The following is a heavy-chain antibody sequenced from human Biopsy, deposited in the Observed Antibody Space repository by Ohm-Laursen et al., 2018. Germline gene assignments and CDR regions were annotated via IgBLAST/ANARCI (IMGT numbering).Heavy chain of an antibody. D-gene: IGHD6-19*01. CDR1: GFTFCHYA. Sequence: SLRLSCAAPGFTFCHYAMHWVRQAPGKGLEWISLIWYDGTNEDYADSVKGRFTISRGNSKNTLYLQINTLTLEDTAFYYCARGLSSGWYGYFDVWGRGTLVTVSS. J-gene: IGHJ2*01. CDR3: ARGLSSGWYGYFDV. V-gene: IGHV3-33*04. CDR2: IWYDGTNE.